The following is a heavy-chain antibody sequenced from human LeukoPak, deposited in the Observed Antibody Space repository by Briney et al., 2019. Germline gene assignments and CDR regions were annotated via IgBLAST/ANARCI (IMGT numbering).Heavy chain of an antibody. D-gene: IGHD2-15*01. Sequence: PSETLSLTCAVYGGSFSGYYWSWIRQPPGKGLEWIGEINHSGSTNYNPSLKSRVTISVDTSKNQFSLKLSSVTAADTAVYYCARRKKWSGIDYWGQGTLVTVSS. CDR1: GGSFSGYY. J-gene: IGHJ4*02. CDR2: INHSGST. V-gene: IGHV4-34*01. CDR3: ARRKKWSGIDY.